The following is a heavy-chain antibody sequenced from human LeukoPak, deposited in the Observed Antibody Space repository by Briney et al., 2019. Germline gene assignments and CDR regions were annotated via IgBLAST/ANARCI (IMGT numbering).Heavy chain of an antibody. D-gene: IGHD3-22*01. CDR2: IRYDGSNK. J-gene: IGHJ4*02. Sequence: QPGGSLRLSCAASGFTFSSYGMHWVRPAPGKGLEWVAFIRYDGSNKYYAESVKGRLTISRDNSKNTLYLQMNSLRAEDTAVYYCAKDLREGYYDSSGTFDYWGQGTLVTVSS. V-gene: IGHV3-30*02. CDR3: AKDLREGYYDSSGTFDY. CDR1: GFTFSSYG.